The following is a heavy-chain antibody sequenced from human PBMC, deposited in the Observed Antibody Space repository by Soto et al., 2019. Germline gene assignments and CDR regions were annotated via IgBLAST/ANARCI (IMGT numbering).Heavy chain of an antibody. CDR3: AREYTAWPLAYGLDV. D-gene: IGHD2-2*02. V-gene: IGHV3-21*01. Sequence: PGGSLRLSCVGSGFTFSTYSINWVRQAPGKGLEWVSSISSRSDIYYADSVKGRFTISRDNAKNSVSLQMNSLRAEDAAVYYCAREYTAWPLAYGLDVWGQGTTVTVSS. CDR1: GFTFSTYS. J-gene: IGHJ6*02. CDR2: ISSRSDI.